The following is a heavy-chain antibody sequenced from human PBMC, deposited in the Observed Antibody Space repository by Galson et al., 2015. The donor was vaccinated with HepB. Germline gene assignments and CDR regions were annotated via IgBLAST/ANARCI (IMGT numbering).Heavy chain of an antibody. CDR3: AREGEYSGYDHPIDY. CDR2: IIPIFGTA. J-gene: IGHJ4*02. Sequence: SVKVSCKASGGTFSSYAISWVRQAPGQGLEWMGGIIPIFGTANYAQKFQGRVTITADESTSTAYMELSSLRSEDTAVYYCAREGEYSGYDHPIDYWGQGTLVTVSS. D-gene: IGHD5-12*01. V-gene: IGHV1-69*13. CDR1: GGTFSSYA.